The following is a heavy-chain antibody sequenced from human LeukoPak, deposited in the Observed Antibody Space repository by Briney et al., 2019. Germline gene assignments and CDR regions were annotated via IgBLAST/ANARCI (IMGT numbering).Heavy chain of an antibody. V-gene: IGHV3-48*01. J-gene: IGHJ4*02. CDR2: IMRTAADVT. D-gene: IGHD3-3*01. CDR3: AREGYDFWSGPQYYFDY. CDR1: GFTFSSYT. Sequence: GGSLRLSCAASGFTFSSYTMNWVRQAPGKGLEWISYIMRTAADVTSYADSVEGRFTISRDDAKNSLYLQMNSLRAEDTAVYYCAREGYDFWSGPQYYFDYWGQGTLVTVSS.